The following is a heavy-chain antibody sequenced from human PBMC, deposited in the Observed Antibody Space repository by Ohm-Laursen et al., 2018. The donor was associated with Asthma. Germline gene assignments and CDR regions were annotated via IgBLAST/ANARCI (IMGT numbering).Heavy chain of an antibody. CDR2: ISTASTFI. CDR1: GYTFSRYS. V-gene: IGHV3-21*01. D-gene: IGHD1-26*01. CDR3: ARIGPEWELPGRKYSLHH. Sequence: SLRLSCTASGYTFSRYSIHWVRQVPGKGLEWVASISTASTFIYYADSVRGRFTTSRDNAKNSVYLQMNSLRAEDTALYYCARIGPEWELPGRKYSLHHWGQGTQVTVSS. J-gene: IGHJ1*01.